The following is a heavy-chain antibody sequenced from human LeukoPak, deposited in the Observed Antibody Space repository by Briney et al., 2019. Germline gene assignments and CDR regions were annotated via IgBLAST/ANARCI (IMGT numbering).Heavy chain of an antibody. V-gene: IGHV1-2*02. CDR3: ATGPPNYDFWSGYYPA. D-gene: IGHD3-3*01. CDR2: INPNSGGT. J-gene: IGHJ5*02. CDR1: GYTFTGYY. Sequence: ASVKVSCKASGYTFTGYYMHWVRQAPGQGLEWMGWINPNSGGTNYAQKFQGRVTMTRDTSISTAYMELSRLRSDDTAVYYCATGPPNYDFWSGYYPAWGQGTLVTVSS.